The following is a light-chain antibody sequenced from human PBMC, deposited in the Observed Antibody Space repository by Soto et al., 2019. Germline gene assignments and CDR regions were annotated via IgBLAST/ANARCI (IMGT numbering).Light chain of an antibody. CDR3: QQRSNWPVT. V-gene: IGKV3-11*01. Sequence: EIVLTQSPGTLSLSPGKRDTLSCRASQSVSSYLAWYQQKPGQAPRLLIYDASTRATGISARFSGSGSGTDFTLTISSLEPEDFAMYYCQQRSNWPVTFGQGTKV. J-gene: IGKJ1*01. CDR2: DAS. CDR1: QSVSSY.